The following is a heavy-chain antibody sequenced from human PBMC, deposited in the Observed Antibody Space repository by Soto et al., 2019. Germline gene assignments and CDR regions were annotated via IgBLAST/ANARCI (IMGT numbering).Heavy chain of an antibody. J-gene: IGHJ3*02. CDR1: GGSFSGYY. V-gene: IGHV4-34*01. Sequence: QVQLQQWVAGLLKPSETLSLTCAVYGGSFSGYYWSWIRQPPGKGLEWIGEINHSGSTNYNPSLKIRVTNPVAPPKNHFSLRLGSVTPADPVVYYCARVPAGGEYSGYRPREAFVIWGQGTMVTVSS. CDR2: INHSGST. CDR3: ARVPAGGEYSGYRPREAFVI. D-gene: IGHD5-12*01.